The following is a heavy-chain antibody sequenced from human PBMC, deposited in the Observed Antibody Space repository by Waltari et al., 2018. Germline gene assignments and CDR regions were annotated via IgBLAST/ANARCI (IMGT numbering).Heavy chain of an antibody. CDR1: SGSISSYY. CDR2: IYYSGST. D-gene: IGHD6-13*01. J-gene: IGHJ4*02. V-gene: IGHV4-59*01. Sequence: QVQLQESGPGLVKPSETLSLTCTVSSGSISSYYWSWIRQPPGKGLEWIGYIYYSGSTNYNPSLKSRVTISVDTSKNQFSLKLSSVTAADTAVYYCAGTLSSSWYPYYFDYWGQGTLVTVSS. CDR3: AGTLSSSWYPYYFDY.